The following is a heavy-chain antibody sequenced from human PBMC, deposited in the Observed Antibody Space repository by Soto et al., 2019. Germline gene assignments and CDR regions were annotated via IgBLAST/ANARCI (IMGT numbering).Heavy chain of an antibody. V-gene: IGHV3-21*01. Sequence: GGSLRLSRAASGFTFSSYSMNWVRQAPGKGLEWVSSISSSSSYIYYADSVKGRFTISRDNAKNSLYLQMNSLRAEDTAVYYCARDVYDDSQDYFDYWGQGTLVTVSS. CDR2: ISSSSSYI. D-gene: IGHD3-3*01. CDR3: ARDVYDDSQDYFDY. J-gene: IGHJ4*02. CDR1: GFTFSSYS.